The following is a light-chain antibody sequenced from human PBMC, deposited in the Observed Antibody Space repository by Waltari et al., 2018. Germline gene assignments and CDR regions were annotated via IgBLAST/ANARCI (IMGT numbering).Light chain of an antibody. Sequence: DIVMTQSPDSLAVSLGERATINCKSSQSVLYDSNNKNYLGWYQKKPGQPPKVLIIWASTRESGVPDRFRVSGSGTDFTLTISSLQAEDVAVYYCQQCYGLPLTFGPGTRVDIK. CDR1: QSVLYDSNNKNY. J-gene: IGKJ3*01. CDR2: WAS. CDR3: QQCYGLPLT. V-gene: IGKV4-1*01.